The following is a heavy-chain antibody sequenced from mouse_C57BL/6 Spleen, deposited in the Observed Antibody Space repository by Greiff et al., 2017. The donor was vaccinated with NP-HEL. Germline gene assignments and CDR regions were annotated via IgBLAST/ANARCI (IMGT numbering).Heavy chain of an antibody. CDR1: GYSFTDYN. Sequence: VHVKQSGPELVKPGASVKISRKASGYSFTDYNMNWVKQSNGKSLEWIGVINPNYGTTSYNQKFKGKATLTVDQSSSTAYMQPNSLTSEDSAVYYCAVIYYDLYYFDYWGQGTTLTVSS. CDR2: INPNYGTT. CDR3: AVIYYDLYYFDY. D-gene: IGHD2-4*01. V-gene: IGHV1-39*01. J-gene: IGHJ2*01.